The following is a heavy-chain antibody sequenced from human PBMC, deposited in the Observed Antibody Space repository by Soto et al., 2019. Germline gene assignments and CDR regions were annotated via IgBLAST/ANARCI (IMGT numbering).Heavy chain of an antibody. J-gene: IGHJ4*02. Sequence: QVQLVQSGAEVKKPGSSVKVSCKASGGTFSSYAISWVRQAPGQGFEWVGEIGPKNGDSRFAQKFQGRVSMTKDPSITTVYMELSNLSPDDTAVYYCGRGRSGEIGIFHWGQGTLVTVHS. CDR2: IGPKNGDS. D-gene: IGHD3-3*02. CDR3: GRGRSGEIGIFH. CDR1: GGTFSSYA. V-gene: IGHV1-8*02.